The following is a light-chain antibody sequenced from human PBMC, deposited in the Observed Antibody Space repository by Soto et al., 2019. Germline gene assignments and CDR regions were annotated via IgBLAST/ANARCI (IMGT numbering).Light chain of an antibody. CDR2: DAS. CDR1: QSVSND. J-gene: IGKJ2*01. CDR3: HQYHNWPPGT. Sequence: ETVMTQSPATLSVSPGGRATLSCRASQSVSNDLAWYQQKPGQAPRLLIYDASTRATGIPARFSGSGSGTEFTLAISSLQSEDFAVYSCHQYHNWPPGTFGQGTKLQIK. V-gene: IGKV3-15*01.